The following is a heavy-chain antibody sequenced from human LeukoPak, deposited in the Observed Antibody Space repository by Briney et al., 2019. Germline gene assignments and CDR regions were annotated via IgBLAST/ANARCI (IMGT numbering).Heavy chain of an antibody. V-gene: IGHV3-48*03. CDR3: VRDLAYSSSWFVSGGAIT. CDR2: ISSSGSTI. Sequence: GGSLRLSCAASGFTFSSYEMNWVRQAPGKGLDWISSISSSGSTIYYADSVKGRFTISRDNAKNSLYLQMNSLRAEDTAVYYCVRDLAYSSSWFVSGGAITWGLGTLVTVSS. D-gene: IGHD6-19*01. J-gene: IGHJ5*02. CDR1: GFTFSSYE.